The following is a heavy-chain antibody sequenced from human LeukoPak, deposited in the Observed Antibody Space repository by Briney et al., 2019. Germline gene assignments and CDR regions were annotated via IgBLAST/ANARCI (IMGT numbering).Heavy chain of an antibody. CDR2: IKRDGTEE. CDR1: GFTFSSYW. CDR3: ARVYSGVYFDY. Sequence: PGGSLRLSCAASGFTFSSYWMTWVRQAPGKGLEWVANIKRDGTEEYYVDSVKGRFTISRDNAQNSLYLQMNSLRVEDTAVYYCARVYSGVYFDYWGQGTLVTVSS. V-gene: IGHV3-7*04. J-gene: IGHJ4*02. D-gene: IGHD1-26*01.